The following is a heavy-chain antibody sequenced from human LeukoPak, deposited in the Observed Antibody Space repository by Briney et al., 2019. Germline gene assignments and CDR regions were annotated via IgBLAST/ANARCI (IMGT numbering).Heavy chain of an antibody. V-gene: IGHV7-4-1*02. Sequence: GSSVKVSCKASGGTFSSYAISWVRQAPGQGLEWMGWINTNTGNPTYAQGFTGRFVFSLDTSVSTAYLQISSLKAEDTAVYYCARDFTMVRGVIRTGGYWGQGTLVTVSS. J-gene: IGHJ4*02. CDR2: INTNTGNP. CDR3: ARDFTMVRGVIRTGGY. CDR1: GGTFSSYA. D-gene: IGHD3-10*01.